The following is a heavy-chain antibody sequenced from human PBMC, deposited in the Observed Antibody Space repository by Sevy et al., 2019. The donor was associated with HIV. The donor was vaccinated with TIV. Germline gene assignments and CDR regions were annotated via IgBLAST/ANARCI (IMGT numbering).Heavy chain of an antibody. CDR3: ARTPSSYDSSGRYYPWFDP. CDR2: ILHSGST. D-gene: IGHD3-22*01. Sequence: SETLSLTCAVSGYSISSGYYWGWIRQPPGKGLEWIGSILHSGSTYYNPSLKSRVTISVDTSKNQFSLKLSSVTAADTAVYFCARTPSSYDSSGRYYPWFDPWVQGTLVTVSS. V-gene: IGHV4-38-2*01. CDR1: GYSISSGYY. J-gene: IGHJ5*02.